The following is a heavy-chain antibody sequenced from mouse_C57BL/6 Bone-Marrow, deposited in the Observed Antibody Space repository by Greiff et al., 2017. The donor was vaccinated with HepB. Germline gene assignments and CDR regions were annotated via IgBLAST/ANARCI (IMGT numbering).Heavy chain of an antibody. CDR1: GFTFSSYA. V-gene: IGHV5-9-1*02. Sequence: DVMLVESGEGLVKPGGSLKLSCAASGFTFSSYAMSWVRQTPEKRLEWVAYISSGGDYIYYADTVKGRFTISRDNARNTLYLQMISLKSEDTAMYYCTRDYYGSTQYYYAMDYWGQGTSVTVSS. CDR2: ISSGGDYI. CDR3: TRDYYGSTQYYYAMDY. J-gene: IGHJ4*01. D-gene: IGHD1-1*01.